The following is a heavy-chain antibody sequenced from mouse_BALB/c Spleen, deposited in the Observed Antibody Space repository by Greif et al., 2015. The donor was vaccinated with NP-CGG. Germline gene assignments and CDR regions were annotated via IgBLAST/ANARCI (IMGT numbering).Heavy chain of an antibody. J-gene: IGHJ2*01. CDR3: TRDEGY. CDR2: ISSGGSYT. Sequence: EVKLMESGGGLVKPGGSLKLSCAASGFTFSSYTMSWVRQTPEKRLEWVATISSGGSYTYYPDSVKGRFTISRDNAKNTLYLQMSSLKSEDTAMYYCTRDEGYWGQGTTLTVSS. V-gene: IGHV5-6-4*01. CDR1: GFTFSSYT.